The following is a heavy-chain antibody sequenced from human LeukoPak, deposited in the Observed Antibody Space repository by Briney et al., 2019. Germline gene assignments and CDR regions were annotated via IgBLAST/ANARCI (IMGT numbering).Heavy chain of an antibody. D-gene: IGHD3-10*01. J-gene: IGHJ3*02. CDR3: AIMVRGVIAAFDI. V-gene: IGHV1-8*01. CDR2: MNPNSGNT. Sequence: GASVKVSCKASGYTFTSYDINWVRQATGQGLEWMGWMNPNSGNTGYAQKFQGRVTMTRNTSISTAYMELSSLRSEDTAVYYCAIMVRGVIAAFDIWGQGTMVTVSS. CDR1: GYTFTSYD.